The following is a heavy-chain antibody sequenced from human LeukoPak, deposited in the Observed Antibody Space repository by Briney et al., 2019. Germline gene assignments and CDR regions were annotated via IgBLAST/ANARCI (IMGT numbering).Heavy chain of an antibody. CDR1: GFTFSSYA. Sequence: GGSLRLSCAASGFTFSSYAMSWVRQAPGKGLEAPGKGLEWVSTISASGHATYYPDSVRGRFTISRDNSKSTLHLQMDSLRAEESALYYCAKWPEGATPKFHHWGQGTLVTVSS. D-gene: IGHD1-26*01. CDR3: AKWPEGATPKFHH. V-gene: IGHV3-23*01. J-gene: IGHJ4*02. CDR2: ISASGHAT.